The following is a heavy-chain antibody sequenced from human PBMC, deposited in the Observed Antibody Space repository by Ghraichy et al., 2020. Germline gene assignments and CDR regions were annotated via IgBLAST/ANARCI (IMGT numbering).Heavy chain of an antibody. Sequence: SETLSLTCAVYDGSLIGYFWNWFRQPPGKGLEWIGEINSGGSTNYNPSLKSRLTLSVDTSKNQFFLKLTSVTAADTATYFCAKRPDAFHIWGHGTMVTVSS. V-gene: IGHV4-34*01. CDR3: AKRPDAFHI. CDR1: DGSLIGYF. CDR2: INSGGST. J-gene: IGHJ3*02.